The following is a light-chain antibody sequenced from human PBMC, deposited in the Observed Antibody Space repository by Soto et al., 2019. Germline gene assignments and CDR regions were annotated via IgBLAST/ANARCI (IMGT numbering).Light chain of an antibody. CDR1: QSVTSSY. Sequence: EIVLTQSPGTLSLSPGERATLSCRASQSVTSSYLTWYQQKPGQAPRLLIYGASTRAAGIPDRFSGSGSGTDFTLTISSLEPEDFAVYYCQQRSNWPFVTFGQGTRLEIK. CDR3: QQRSNWPFVT. CDR2: GAS. J-gene: IGKJ5*01. V-gene: IGKV3D-20*02.